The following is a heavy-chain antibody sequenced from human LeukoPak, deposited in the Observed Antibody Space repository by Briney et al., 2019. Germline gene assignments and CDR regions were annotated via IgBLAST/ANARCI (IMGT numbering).Heavy chain of an antibody. J-gene: IGHJ6*02. CDR3: ARGRGGLGGYYGMDV. V-gene: IGHV3-53*01. D-gene: IGHD2-15*01. CDR1: GFTSSGNS. Sequence: GGPLKFSFEPPGFTSSGNSMSWSGKAPGRGREGVSFIYSGGSTYYADSVKGRFTISRDNSKNTLYLQMNSLRAEDTAVYYCARGRGGLGGYYGMDVWGQGTTVTVSS. CDR2: IYSGGST.